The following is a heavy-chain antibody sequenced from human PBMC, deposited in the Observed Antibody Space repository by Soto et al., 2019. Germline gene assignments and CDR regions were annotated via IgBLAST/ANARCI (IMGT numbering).Heavy chain of an antibody. CDR1: GGTISSWY. CDR2: IYYSGST. Sequence: SETLSLTCTVSGGTISSWYWSWIRQPPGKGLEWIGYIYYSGSTNCNPSLKSRVTISVDTSKNQFSLKLSSVTAADTAVYYCARHSYYYGSTYGCWLDPWGQGTLVTVSS. J-gene: IGHJ5*02. D-gene: IGHD3-10*01. V-gene: IGHV4-59*08. CDR3: ARHSYYYGSTYGCWLDP.